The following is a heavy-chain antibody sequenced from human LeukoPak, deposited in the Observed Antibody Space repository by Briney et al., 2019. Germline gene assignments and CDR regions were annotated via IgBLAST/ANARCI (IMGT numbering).Heavy chain of an antibody. J-gene: IGHJ5*02. V-gene: IGHV5-51*01. D-gene: IGHD3-3*01. CDR3: ASAITVQDWFDP. CDR2: IYPGDSDT. CDR1: GSRFTSYW. Sequence: GGALEISCQGSGSRFTSYWIGGARQMPGKGLEGMGIIYPGDSDTRYSPSFQGQVTISADKSISTAYLQWSSLKASDTAMYYCASAITVQDWFDPWGQGTLVTVSS.